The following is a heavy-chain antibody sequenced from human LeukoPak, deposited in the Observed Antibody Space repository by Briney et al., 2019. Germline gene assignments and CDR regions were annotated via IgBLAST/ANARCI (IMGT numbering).Heavy chain of an antibody. CDR3: ARDRLITMIVALEDDGFDI. CDR1: GFTFSRYW. V-gene: IGHV3-7*01. J-gene: IGHJ3*02. Sequence: GGSLRLSCAASGFTFSRYWMSWVRQAPGKGLEWVAYINQDGSEKYYVGSVKGRFTISRDNAKNSLYLQMNSLRAEDTAVYYCARDRLITMIVALEDDGFDIWGQGTMVTVSS. CDR2: INQDGSEK. D-gene: IGHD3-22*01.